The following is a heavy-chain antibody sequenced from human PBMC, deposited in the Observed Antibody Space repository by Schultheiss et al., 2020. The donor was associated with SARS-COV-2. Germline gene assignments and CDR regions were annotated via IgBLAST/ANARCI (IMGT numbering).Heavy chain of an antibody. CDR2: ISSSGSTI. V-gene: IGHV3-48*03. CDR1: GFTFSTYE. CDR3: ARDYRSGNYYDYSYGMDV. J-gene: IGHJ6*02. D-gene: IGHD3-10*01. Sequence: GESLKISCGASGFTFSTYEMNWVRQAPGKGLEWVSYISSSGSTIYYADSVKGRFTISRDNSKNSLYLQMNSLRAEDTAVYYCARDYRSGNYYDYSYGMDVWGQGTTVTVSS.